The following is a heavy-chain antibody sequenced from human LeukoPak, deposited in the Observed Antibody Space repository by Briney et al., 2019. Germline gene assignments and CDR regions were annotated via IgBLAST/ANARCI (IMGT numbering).Heavy chain of an antibody. CDR2: ISAYNGNT. Sequence: ASVTVSCTASGDTFTSYGISWVRQAPGQGLEGMGWISAYNGNTKYAQTLQGRVTMTTDTTTNTANMELRSQRSDDTAVYYCARDWGSYVVPAAIGGSWFDPWGQGALVTVSS. D-gene: IGHD2-2*02. V-gene: IGHV1-18*01. J-gene: IGHJ5*02. CDR1: GDTFTSYG. CDR3: ARDWGSYVVPAAIGGSWFDP.